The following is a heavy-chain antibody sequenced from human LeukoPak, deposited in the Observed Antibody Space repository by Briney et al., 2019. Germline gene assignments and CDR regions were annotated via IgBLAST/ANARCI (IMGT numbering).Heavy chain of an antibody. CDR2: IYTSGST. D-gene: IGHD2-8*01. Sequence: PSETLSLTCTVSGGSISSYYWSWIRQPAGKGLEWIGRIYTSGSTNYNPSLKSRVTMSVDTSKNQFSLKLSSVTAADTAVYYCARDRAGVRSYYYYYMDVWGKGTTVTVSS. V-gene: IGHV4-4*07. CDR1: GGSISSYY. CDR3: ARDRAGVRSYYYYYMDV. J-gene: IGHJ6*03.